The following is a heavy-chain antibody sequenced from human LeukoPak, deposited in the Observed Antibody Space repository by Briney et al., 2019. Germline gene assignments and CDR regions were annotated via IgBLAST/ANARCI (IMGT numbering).Heavy chain of an antibody. J-gene: IGHJ5*02. CDR2: MNPNSGNT. CDR3: ARGAIVVVPGTRNWFDP. D-gene: IGHD2-2*01. CDR1: GYTFTSYD. Sequence: VASVKVSCKASGYTFTSYDINWVRQATGQGLEWMGWMNPNSGNTGYAQKFQGRVTMTRNTSISTAYMELSSLRSEDTAVYYCARGAIVVVPGTRNWFDPWGQGTLVTVSS. V-gene: IGHV1-8*01.